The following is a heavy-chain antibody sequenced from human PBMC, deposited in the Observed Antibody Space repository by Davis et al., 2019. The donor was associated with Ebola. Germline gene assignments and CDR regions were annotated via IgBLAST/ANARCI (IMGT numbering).Heavy chain of an antibody. D-gene: IGHD1-26*01. Sequence: GESLKISCAASGFTVSSNYMNWVRQAPGKGLEWVSVIYSGGSTYYADSVKGRFTISRDNSKNTLYLQMNSLRAEDTAVYYCARHTTHWGQGTLVTVSS. CDR2: IYSGGST. CDR1: GFTVSSNY. V-gene: IGHV3-53*01. J-gene: IGHJ4*02. CDR3: ARHTTH.